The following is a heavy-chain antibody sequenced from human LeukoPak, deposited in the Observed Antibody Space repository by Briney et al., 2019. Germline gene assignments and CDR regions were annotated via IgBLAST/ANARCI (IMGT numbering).Heavy chain of an antibody. J-gene: IGHJ4*02. D-gene: IGHD3-22*01. CDR1: GFTVSSNS. CDR2: IYSDNT. Sequence: GGSLRLSCTVSGFTVSSNSMSWVRQAPGKGLEWVSFIYSDNTHYSDSVKGRFTISRDNSKNTLYLQMNSLRAEDTAVYYCAKEGYYYDSSDFICWGQGTLVTVSS. CDR3: AKEGYYYDSSDFIC. V-gene: IGHV3-53*01.